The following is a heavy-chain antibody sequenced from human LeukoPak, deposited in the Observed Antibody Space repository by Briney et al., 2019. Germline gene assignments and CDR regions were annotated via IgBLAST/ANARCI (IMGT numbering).Heavy chain of an antibody. CDR3: ASIVGARTSGFDY. Sequence: ASVKVSCKGSGYIFTAYYMHWVRQAPGQGLEWMGWINPNSGDTNYVQKFQGRVTMTRDTSISTAYMELSRLRSYDTAVYYCASIVGARTSGFDYWGQGTLVTVSS. D-gene: IGHD1-26*01. CDR2: INPNSGDT. V-gene: IGHV1-2*02. CDR1: GYIFTAYY. J-gene: IGHJ4*02.